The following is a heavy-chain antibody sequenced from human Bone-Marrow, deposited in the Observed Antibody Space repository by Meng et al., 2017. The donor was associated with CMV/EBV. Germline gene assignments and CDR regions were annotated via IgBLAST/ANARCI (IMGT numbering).Heavy chain of an antibody. CDR2: INPSGGGT. J-gene: IGHJ4*02. Sequence: ASVKVSCKASGYTFTSYGISWVRQAPGQGLEWMGIINPSGGGTTDGQKFQGRVTVTRDTSTSTVYLELRSLKSEDTAVYYCARGQPIVVDTVYFFAYWGRGILVTCSS. V-gene: IGHV1-46*01. D-gene: IGHD2-2*01. CDR3: ARGQPIVVDTVYFFAY. CDR1: GYTFTSYG.